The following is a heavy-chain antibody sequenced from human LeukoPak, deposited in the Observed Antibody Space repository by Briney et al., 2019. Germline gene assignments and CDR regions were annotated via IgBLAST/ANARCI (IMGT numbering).Heavy chain of an antibody. V-gene: IGHV3-48*01. CDR3: ARHPYGSGRKGWFDP. J-gene: IGHJ5*02. Sequence: GGSLRLSCAASGFTFSDYTMNWVRQAPGKGLEWVSYISSSSGTIYYADSVKGRFTISRDNSQNTVYLQMNSLRAEDTAVYYCARHPYGSGRKGWFDPWGQGTLVTVSS. CDR1: GFTFSDYT. D-gene: IGHD3-10*01. CDR2: ISSSSGTI.